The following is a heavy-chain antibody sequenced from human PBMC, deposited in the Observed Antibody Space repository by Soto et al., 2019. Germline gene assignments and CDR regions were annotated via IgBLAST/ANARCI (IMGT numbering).Heavy chain of an antibody. J-gene: IGHJ3*02. CDR1: GGTFSSYA. V-gene: IGHV1-69*13. CDR3: ALAVTVYLYDAFDI. Sequence: VKVSCKASGGTFSSYAISWVRQAPGQGLEWMGGIIPIFGTANYAQKFQGRVTITADESTSTAYMELSSLRSEDTAVYYCALAVTVYLYDAFDIWGQGXMVTVSS. CDR2: IIPIFGTA. D-gene: IGHD2-21*02.